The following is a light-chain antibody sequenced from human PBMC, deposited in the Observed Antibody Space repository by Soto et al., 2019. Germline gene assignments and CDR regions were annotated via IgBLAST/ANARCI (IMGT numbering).Light chain of an antibody. CDR3: NQYNNWPPWT. J-gene: IGKJ1*01. CDR2: RAS. CDR1: QSLGDN. V-gene: IGKV3-15*01. Sequence: EIVMTQSPATLAVSPGDTATLSCRASQSLGDNLAWYQQKPGQAPRLLIFRASSRAKGVPARFSASGSVTDFTLTISGLQSEDFAVYYCNQYNNWPPWTFGPGTKVVIK.